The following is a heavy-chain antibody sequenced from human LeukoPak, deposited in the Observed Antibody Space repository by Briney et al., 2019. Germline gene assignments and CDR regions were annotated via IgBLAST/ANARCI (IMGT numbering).Heavy chain of an antibody. J-gene: IGHJ4*02. D-gene: IGHD3-22*01. CDR3: AKGSYYDSSGSFYFDY. CDR1: GFTFSSYA. Sequence: GGSLRLSCAASGFTFSSYAMSWVRQAPGKGLEWVSGISGSGDNTYYADSVKGRFTISRVNSKNTLYVQVNSLGTEDTAAHYCAKGSYYDSSGSFYFDYWGQGTLVTVSS. V-gene: IGHV3-23*01. CDR2: ISGSGDNT.